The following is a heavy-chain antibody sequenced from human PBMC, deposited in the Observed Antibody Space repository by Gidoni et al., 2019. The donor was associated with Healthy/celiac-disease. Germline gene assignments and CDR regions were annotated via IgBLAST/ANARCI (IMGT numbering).Heavy chain of an antibody. D-gene: IGHD3-22*01. J-gene: IGHJ4*02. Sequence: QVQLVASGGGVVQPGRSLRLSCAASGFTFSSYGMHWVRQAPGKGLEWVAVISYDGSNKYYADSVKGRFTISRDNSKNTLYLQMNSLRAEDTAVYYCAKARSGTWIVSGYWGQGTLVTVSS. V-gene: IGHV3-30*18. CDR1: GFTFSSYG. CDR3: AKARSGTWIVSGY. CDR2: ISYDGSNK.